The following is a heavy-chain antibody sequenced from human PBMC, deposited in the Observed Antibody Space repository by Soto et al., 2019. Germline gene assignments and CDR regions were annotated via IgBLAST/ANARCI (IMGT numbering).Heavy chain of an antibody. CDR1: GFSLSTSGMC. J-gene: IGHJ6*02. D-gene: IGHD4-4*01. Sequence: SGPTLVNPTQTLTLTCTFSGFSLSTSGMCVSWIRQPPGRALEWLALIDWDDDKFYTTSLKTRLTISKDTSKNQVVLTMTDMDSVDTATYYCARIKTVSSGRSFYHYGMAVWGQGTTVTVSS. CDR2: IDWDDDK. V-gene: IGHV2-70*01. CDR3: ARIKTVSSGRSFYHYGMAV.